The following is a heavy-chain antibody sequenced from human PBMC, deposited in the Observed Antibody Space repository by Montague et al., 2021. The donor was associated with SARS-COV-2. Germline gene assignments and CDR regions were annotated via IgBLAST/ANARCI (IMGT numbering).Heavy chain of an antibody. J-gene: IGHJ4*02. CDR2: IRGDGDKT. V-gene: IGHV3-23*01. CDR3: AKQRGPATTTFDY. D-gene: IGHD1/OR15-1a*01. CDR1: GFSFDTYG. Sequence: SLRLSCAASGFSFDTYGMSWVRQAPGQGLEWVSSIRGDGDKTYYSGSVKGRFTISRDTSSNTLNLQMNSLRAEDTAIYFWAKQRGPATTTFDYWGQGTLVTVSS.